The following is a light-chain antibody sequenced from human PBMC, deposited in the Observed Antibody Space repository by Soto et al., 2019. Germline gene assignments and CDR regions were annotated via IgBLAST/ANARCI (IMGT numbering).Light chain of an antibody. CDR1: EDISTW. J-gene: IGKJ5*01. CDR3: QHADSFPLIT. Sequence: DIRMTQSPSSVSASVGVRVTITCRSSEDISTWLAWYQQKPGKAPKLLIYAASSLQSGVPSRFSGSGSGTDFTLTISSLQPEDFATYYCQHADSFPLITFGQGTRLEIK. CDR2: AAS. V-gene: IGKV1-12*01.